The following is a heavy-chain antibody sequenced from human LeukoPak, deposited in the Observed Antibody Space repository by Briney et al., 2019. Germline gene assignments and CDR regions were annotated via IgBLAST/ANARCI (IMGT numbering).Heavy chain of an antibody. CDR1: GFTFSSYW. CDR2: IKQDGSEK. V-gene: IGHV3-7*01. D-gene: IGHD3-10*01. Sequence: GGSLRLSCAASGFTFSSYWMSWVRQAPGKGLEWVANIKQDGSEKYYVDSVKGRFTISRDNAKNSLYLQMNSLRAEDTAVYYCAKGCGVLGQEVTDAFDIWGQGTMVTVSS. CDR3: AKGCGVLGQEVTDAFDI. J-gene: IGHJ3*02.